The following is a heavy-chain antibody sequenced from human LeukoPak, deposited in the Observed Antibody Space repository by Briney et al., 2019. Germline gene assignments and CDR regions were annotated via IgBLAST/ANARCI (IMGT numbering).Heavy chain of an antibody. CDR3: ARGYYDSSIDY. Sequence: SETLSLTRTVSGGSISSYYWSWIRQPPGKGLEWIGYIYYSGSTNYNPSLKSRVTISVDTSKNQFSLKLSSVTAADTAVYYCARGYYDSSIDYWGQGTLVTVSS. D-gene: IGHD3-22*01. J-gene: IGHJ4*02. V-gene: IGHV4-59*01. CDR2: IYYSGST. CDR1: GGSISSYY.